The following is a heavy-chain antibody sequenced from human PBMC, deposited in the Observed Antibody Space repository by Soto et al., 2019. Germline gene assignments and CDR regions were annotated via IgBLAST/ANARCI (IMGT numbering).Heavy chain of an antibody. V-gene: IGHV3-33*01. CDR3: ARGRGYSSGWSNNFDY. Sequence: GGSLRLSCAASGFTFSSYGMHWVRQAPGKGLEWVAVIWYDGSNKYYADSVKGRFTMSRDNSKNTLYLQRNSLRAEDTAVYYCARGRGYSSGWSNNFDYWGQGTLVTVSS. CDR1: GFTFSSYG. D-gene: IGHD6-19*01. CDR2: IWYDGSNK. J-gene: IGHJ4*02.